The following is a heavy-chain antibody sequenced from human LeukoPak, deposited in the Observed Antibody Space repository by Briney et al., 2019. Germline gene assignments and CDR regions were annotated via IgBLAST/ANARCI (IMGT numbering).Heavy chain of an antibody. CDR1: GYSISSGGYS. CDR2: IYYSGST. J-gene: IGHJ4*02. V-gene: IGHV4-30-4*07. CDR3: ARGWGPAYCGGDCHRHFDY. Sequence: PSETLSLTCAVSGYSISSGGYSWNWIRQPPGKGLSWIGYIYYSGSTNYNPALKSRVTISVDASKNQFSLKLTSVSAADTAVYYCARGWGPAYCGGDCHRHFDYWGQGALVTVSS. D-gene: IGHD2-21*02.